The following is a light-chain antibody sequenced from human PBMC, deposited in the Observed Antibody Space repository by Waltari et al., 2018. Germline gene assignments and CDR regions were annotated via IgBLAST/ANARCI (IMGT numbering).Light chain of an antibody. CDR1: QCVSRA. Sequence: EIVLTQSPGTLSLSPGERVTLSCRASQCVSRALAWYQQKPGQAPRLLVYGASTRATGIPDRFSGSGSGTDFSLTISRLEPEDFAVYYCQHYVRLPVTFGQGTKVEIK. V-gene: IGKV3-20*01. J-gene: IGKJ1*01. CDR3: QHYVRLPVT. CDR2: GAS.